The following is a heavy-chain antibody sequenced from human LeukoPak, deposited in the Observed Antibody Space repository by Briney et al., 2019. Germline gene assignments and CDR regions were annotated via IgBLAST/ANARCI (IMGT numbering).Heavy chain of an antibody. J-gene: IGHJ4*02. CDR2: IIPIFGTA. D-gene: IGHD3-22*01. Sequence: ASVKVSCKASVGTLSSYAISWVRQAPGQGLEWMGRIIPIFGTANYAQKFQGRVTITTDESTSTAYMELSSLRSEATAVHYCAREGGYYDSSGYYLRWGQGTLVTVSS. V-gene: IGHV1-69*05. CDR3: AREGGYYDSSGYYLR. CDR1: VGTLSSYA.